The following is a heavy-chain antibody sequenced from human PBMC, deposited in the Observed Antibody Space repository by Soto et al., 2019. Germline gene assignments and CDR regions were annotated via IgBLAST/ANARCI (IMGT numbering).Heavy chain of an antibody. CDR3: AGGHDYDFWSGYYLS. CDR2: IYDSGST. D-gene: IGHD3-3*01. CDR1: GGSITSSSYS. Sequence: SETLSLTCTVSGGSITSSSYSWGWIRHPPGKGLEWIGSIYDSGSTYYNSSLKSRVTISVDTSKNQFSLKLSSVTAADTAVYYCAGGHDYDFWSGYYLSWGQGTLVTVS. V-gene: IGHV4-39*01. J-gene: IGHJ4*02.